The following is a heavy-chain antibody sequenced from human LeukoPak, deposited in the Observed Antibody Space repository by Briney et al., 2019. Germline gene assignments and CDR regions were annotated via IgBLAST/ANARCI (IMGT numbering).Heavy chain of an antibody. V-gene: IGHV4-34*01. J-gene: IGHJ6*03. CDR2: INHSGST. D-gene: IGHD1-7*01. CDR1: GGSFSGYY. CDR3: ARVAVELSYYYYYYMDV. Sequence: SETLSLTCAVYGGSFSGYYWSWIRQPPGKGLEWIGEINHSGSTNYNPSLKSRVTISVDTSKNQFSLKLSSVTAADTAVYYCARVAVELSYYYYYYMDVWGKGTTVTVSS.